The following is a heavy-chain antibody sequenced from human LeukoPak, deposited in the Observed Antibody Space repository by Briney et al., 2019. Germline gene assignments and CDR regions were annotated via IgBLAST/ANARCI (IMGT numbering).Heavy chain of an antibody. CDR1: GYTFTSYA. Sequence: ASVKVSCKASGYTFTSYAMHWVRQAPGQRLEWVGWINAGNGNTKYSQKFQGRVTITRDTSASTAYMELSSLRSEDTAVYYCARGQVRWLVRGYFDYWGQGTLVTVSS. CDR3: ARGQVRWLVRGYFDY. V-gene: IGHV1-3*01. D-gene: IGHD6-19*01. CDR2: INAGNGNT. J-gene: IGHJ4*02.